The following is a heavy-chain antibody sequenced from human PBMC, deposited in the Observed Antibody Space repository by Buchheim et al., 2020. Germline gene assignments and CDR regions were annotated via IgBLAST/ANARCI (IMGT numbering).Heavy chain of an antibody. D-gene: IGHD6-19*01. V-gene: IGHV3-30*18. J-gene: IGHJ4*02. CDR1: GFTFSSYG. Sequence: QVQLVESGGGVVQPGRSLRLSCAASGFTFSSYGMHWVRQAPGKGLEWGAVISYDGSNKYYADSVKGRFTISRDNSKNTMYLQMNSLRAEDTAVYYCAKVSERGIAVSRGRLNYWGQGTL. CDR3: AKVSERGIAVSRGRLNY. CDR2: ISYDGSNK.